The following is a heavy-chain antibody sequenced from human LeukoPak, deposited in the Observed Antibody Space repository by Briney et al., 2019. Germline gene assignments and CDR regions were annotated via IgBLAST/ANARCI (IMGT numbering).Heavy chain of an antibody. D-gene: IGHD2-21*02. J-gene: IGHJ4*02. Sequence: PGRSLRLSCAASGFTFSSCGMHWVRQAPGKGLEWVAVIWYDGSNKYYADSVKGRFTISRDNSKNTLYLQMNSLRAEDTAVYYCARGMGDSHDYWGQGTLVTVSS. CDR3: ARGMGDSHDY. CDR2: IWYDGSNK. CDR1: GFTFSSCG. V-gene: IGHV3-33*01.